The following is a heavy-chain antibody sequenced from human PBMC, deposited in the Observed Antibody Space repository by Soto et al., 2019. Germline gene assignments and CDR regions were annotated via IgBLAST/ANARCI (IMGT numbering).Heavy chain of an antibody. D-gene: IGHD6-19*01. J-gene: IGHJ6*02. CDR3: ARAVGGTDYAMDV. CDR2: INPNSGGT. V-gene: IGHV1-2*02. CDR1: GYTFNGYY. Sequence: ASVKVSCKASGYTFNGYYIHWVRQAPGRGLDWMGYINPNSGGTKYAQKFQGRVTMTSDTSISTAYMELSSLRSDDTAVYFCARAVGGTDYAMDVWGQGTTVTVSS.